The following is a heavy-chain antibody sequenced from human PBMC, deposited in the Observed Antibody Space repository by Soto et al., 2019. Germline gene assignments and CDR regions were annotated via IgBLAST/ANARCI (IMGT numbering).Heavy chain of an antibody. CDR3: IRDYYDSSGYYPKFDY. V-gene: IGHV1-3*01. Sequence: ASVKVSCKASGYTFTYYTVHWVRQAPGQRLEWMGWINAGDGNTKYSPNFQGRVTITKDTSASTVYMELSSLRSEDTVVYFCIRDYYDSSGYYPKFDYWGQGTLVTVSS. CDR1: GYTFTYYT. CDR2: INAGDGNT. J-gene: IGHJ4*02. D-gene: IGHD3-22*01.